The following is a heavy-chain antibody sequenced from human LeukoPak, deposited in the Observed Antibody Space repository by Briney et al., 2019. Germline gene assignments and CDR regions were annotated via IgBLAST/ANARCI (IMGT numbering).Heavy chain of an antibody. V-gene: IGHV1-46*01. J-gene: IGHJ4*02. CDR3: ARDTAAATCFDY. CDR1: GYTFTSYC. Sequence: ASVKVSCKASGYTFTSYCMHWVRQAPGQGLEWMGIINPSGGSTSYAQKFQGRVTMTRDTSTSTVYMELSSLRSEDTAVYYCARDTAAATCFDYWGQGTLVTVSS. D-gene: IGHD6-25*01. CDR2: INPSGGST.